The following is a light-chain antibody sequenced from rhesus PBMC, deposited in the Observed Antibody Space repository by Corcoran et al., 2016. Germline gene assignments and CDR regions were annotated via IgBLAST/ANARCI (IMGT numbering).Light chain of an antibody. Sequence: DIVLTQSPGSLAVSPGQRATITCRASESVSVFGVNLIHWYQQKPGQPPQLLIYLGINKDTGVPGRFRGSGSGTDFTLSINPMEADDGADYCWLESKNSYSFGQGTKVEIK. J-gene: IGKJ2*01. CDR3: LESKNSYS. CDR1: ESVSVFGVNL. V-gene: IGKV7-13*01. CDR2: LGI.